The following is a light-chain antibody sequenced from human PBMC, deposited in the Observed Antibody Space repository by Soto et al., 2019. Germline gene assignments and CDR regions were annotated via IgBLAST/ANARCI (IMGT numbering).Light chain of an antibody. CDR2: GAS. J-gene: IGKJ4*01. Sequence: VLMQSPGTLSFSPGERATLSCRASQSVTNNYLAWYQQKPGRAPRILIYGASNRATGVPDRFSGSGSGTQFTLTISRLEPEDFAVYYCQQYANSLTFGGGTRVEIK. CDR3: QQYANSLT. V-gene: IGKV3-20*01. CDR1: QSVTNNY.